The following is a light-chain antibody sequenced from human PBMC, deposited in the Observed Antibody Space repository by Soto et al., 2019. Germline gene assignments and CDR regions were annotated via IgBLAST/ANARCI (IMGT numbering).Light chain of an antibody. Sequence: QSALTQPASVSGSPGQTITISCTGTSSDVGGYNYLSWYQQHPGKAPKVMIYEVSNRPSEVSNRFSGSKSGNTASLTISGLQAEDEADYFCSSYTTSGTPVFGGGTQLTVL. CDR1: SSDVGGYNY. V-gene: IGLV2-14*01. J-gene: IGLJ3*02. CDR3: SSYTTSGTPV. CDR2: EVS.